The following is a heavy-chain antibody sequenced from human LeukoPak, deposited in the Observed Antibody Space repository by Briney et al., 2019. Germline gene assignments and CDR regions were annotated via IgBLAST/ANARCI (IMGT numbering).Heavy chain of an antibody. CDR3: ARVPLRFLEWLSHHDAFDI. CDR2: INTNTGNP. Sequence: ASVKVSCKASGYTFTGYAMNRVRQAPGQGLEWMGWINTNTGNPTYAQGFTGRFVFSLDTSVSTAYLQISSLKAEDTAVYYCARVPLRFLEWLSHHDAFDIWGQGTMVTVSS. D-gene: IGHD3-3*01. J-gene: IGHJ3*02. CDR1: GYTFTGYA. V-gene: IGHV7-4-1*02.